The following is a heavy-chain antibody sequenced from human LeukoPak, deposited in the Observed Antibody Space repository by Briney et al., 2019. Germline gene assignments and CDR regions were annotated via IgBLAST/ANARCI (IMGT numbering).Heavy chain of an antibody. D-gene: IGHD6-19*01. J-gene: IGHJ4*02. CDR2: INPSGGST. CDR3: ARDRIAVAGTEFDY. V-gene: IGHV1-46*01. CDR1: GGTFSSCA. Sequence: ASVKVSCKASGGTFSSCAISWVRQAPGQGLEWMGIINPSGGSTSYAQKFQGRVTMTRDTSTSTVYMELSSLRSEDTAVYYCARDRIAVAGTEFDYWGQGTLVTVSS.